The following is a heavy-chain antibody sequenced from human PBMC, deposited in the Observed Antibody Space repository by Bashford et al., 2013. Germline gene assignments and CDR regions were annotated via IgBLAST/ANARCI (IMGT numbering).Heavy chain of an antibody. CDR3: AHSTADGYFNL. CDR1: GLSLTNSGVG. Sequence: SGPTLVKPTQTLTLTCTLSGLSLTNSGVGVGWIRQPPGKALEWLAFIYGDDEKRYRPTLRTRVTITKDTSKSEVVLALANADRVDTGTYFCAHSTADGYFNLWGRGTLVTVSS. CDR2: IYGDDEK. D-gene: IGHD2-21*02. J-gene: IGHJ2*01. V-gene: IGHV2-5*02.